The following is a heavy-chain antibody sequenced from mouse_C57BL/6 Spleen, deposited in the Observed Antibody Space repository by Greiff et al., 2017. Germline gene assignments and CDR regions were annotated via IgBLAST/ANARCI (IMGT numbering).Heavy chain of an antibody. D-gene: IGHD1-1*01. J-gene: IGHJ4*01. CDR2: IYPGDGDT. V-gene: IGHV1-82*01. Sequence: QVQLQQSGPELVKPGASVKISCKASGYAFSSSWMNWVKQRPGKGLEWIGRIYPGDGDTNYNGKFKGKATLTADKSSSTAYMQLSSLTSEYSAVXFCARSGYGSSYAMDYWGQGTSVTVSS. CDR3: ARSGYGSSYAMDY. CDR1: GYAFSSSW.